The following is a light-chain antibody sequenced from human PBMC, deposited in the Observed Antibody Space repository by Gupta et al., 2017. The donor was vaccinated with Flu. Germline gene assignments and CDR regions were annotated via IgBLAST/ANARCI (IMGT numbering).Light chain of an antibody. CDR2: DAS. CDR3: QQYDDLPIT. V-gene: IGKV1-33*01. CDR1: QDITVY. J-gene: IGKJ5*01. Sequence: DIQLTQSPSSLSASVGDRVTITCQASQDITVYLNWYQQRPGKAPKLLIYDASHLQTGVPSRFSGRGSKTHFTLTINSLQPEDVAVDYCQQYDDLPITFGQGSRLDIK.